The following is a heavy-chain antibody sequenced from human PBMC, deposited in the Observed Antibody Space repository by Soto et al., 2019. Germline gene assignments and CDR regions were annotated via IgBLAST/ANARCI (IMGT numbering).Heavy chain of an antibody. V-gene: IGHV1-69*06. J-gene: IGHJ4*02. CDR3: ASLAPVVGAATAYFDY. CDR1: GGTFSSYA. CDR2: IIPIFGTA. D-gene: IGHD2-15*01. Sequence: SVKVSCKASGGTFSSYAISWVRQAPGQGLEWMGGIIPIFGTANYAQKFQGRVTITADKSTSTAYMELSSLRSEDTAVYYCASLAPVVGAATAYFDYWGQGTLVTVSS.